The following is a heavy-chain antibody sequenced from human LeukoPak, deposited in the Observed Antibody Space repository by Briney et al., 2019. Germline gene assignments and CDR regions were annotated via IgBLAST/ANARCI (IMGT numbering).Heavy chain of an antibody. CDR1: GYTFTKYD. V-gene: IGHV1-8*01. CDR2: MNPNSGNT. D-gene: IGHD5-18*01. CDR3: ARLIGAYSSGWGFDY. J-gene: IGHJ4*02. Sequence: ASVKVSCKASGYTFTKYDINWVRQATGQGLEWMGWMNPNSGNTGYAQKFHGRVTMTRNSSISTGYMELSSQRSEDTAVYYCARLIGAYSSGWGFDYWGQGTLVTVSS.